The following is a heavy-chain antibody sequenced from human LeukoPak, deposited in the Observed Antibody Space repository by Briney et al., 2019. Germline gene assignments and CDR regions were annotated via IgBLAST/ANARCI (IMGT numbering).Heavy chain of an antibody. CDR3: ASNNDWSFDY. Sequence: GGSLRLSCAGSGFTFSSHRMSWLRQAPGKGLEWVANIKEDGTIKNYGDSVKGRFTVSRDNAKNSLYLQMNSLRVEDTAVYYCASNNDWSFDYGGQGTLVTVSS. D-gene: IGHD3-9*01. CDR1: GFTFSSHR. V-gene: IGHV3-7*05. CDR2: IKEDGTIK. J-gene: IGHJ4*02.